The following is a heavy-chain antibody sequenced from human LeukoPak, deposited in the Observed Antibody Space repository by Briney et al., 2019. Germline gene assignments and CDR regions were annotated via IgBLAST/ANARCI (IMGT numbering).Heavy chain of an antibody. V-gene: IGHV1-69*01. Sequence: ASVKVSCKASGGTFSSYAISWVRQAPGQGLEWMGGIIPIFGTANYAQKFQGRVTITADESTSTAYMELSSLRSEDTAVYYCARSVDSRGWPYYYYGMDVWGQGTTGTVSS. J-gene: IGHJ6*02. CDR1: GGTFSSYA. D-gene: IGHD6-19*01. CDR2: IIPIFGTA. CDR3: ARSVDSRGWPYYYYGMDV.